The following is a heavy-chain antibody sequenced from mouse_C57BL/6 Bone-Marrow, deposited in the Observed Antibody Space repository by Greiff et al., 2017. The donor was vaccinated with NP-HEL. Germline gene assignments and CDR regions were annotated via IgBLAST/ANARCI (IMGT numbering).Heavy chain of an antibody. D-gene: IGHD1-1*01. J-gene: IGHJ2*01. CDR3: ARRDYYGSSTY. CDR2: INPNNGGT. CDR1: GYTFTDYY. V-gene: IGHV1-26*01. Sequence: EVQLQQSGPELVKPGASVKISCKASGYTFTDYYMNWVKQSHGKSLEWIGDINPNNGGTSYNQKFKGKATLTVDKSSSTAYMELRSLTSEDSAVYYCARRDYYGSSTYWGQGTTLTVSS.